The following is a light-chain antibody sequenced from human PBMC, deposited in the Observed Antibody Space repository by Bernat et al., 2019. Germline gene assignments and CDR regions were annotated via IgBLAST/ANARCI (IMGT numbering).Light chain of an antibody. CDR3: CSSAGSYTVV. CDR1: SSDVGGYNY. Sequence: QSALTQPRSVSGSPGQSVTISCTGTSSDVGGYNYVSWYQQHPGKAPKIMIYDVSKRPSGVPDRFSGSKSGNTASLTSSGLQAEDEADYYCCSSAGSYTVVFGGGTKLTVL. V-gene: IGLV2-11*01. CDR2: DVS. J-gene: IGLJ2*01.